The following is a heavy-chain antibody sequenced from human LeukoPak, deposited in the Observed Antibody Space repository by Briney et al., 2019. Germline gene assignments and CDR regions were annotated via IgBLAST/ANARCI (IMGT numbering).Heavy chain of an antibody. CDR1: GFTFSDYA. Sequence: PGGSLRLSCAASGFTFSDYALSWVRQAPGKGLEWVSLISGSGGTIYSADSVKGRFSISRDNSKNTLYLEMNNLRAEDTAVYYCAGSKWGADFDYWGQGTLVTVSS. CDR3: AGSKWGADFDY. CDR2: ISGSGGTI. J-gene: IGHJ4*02. D-gene: IGHD1-26*01. V-gene: IGHV3-23*01.